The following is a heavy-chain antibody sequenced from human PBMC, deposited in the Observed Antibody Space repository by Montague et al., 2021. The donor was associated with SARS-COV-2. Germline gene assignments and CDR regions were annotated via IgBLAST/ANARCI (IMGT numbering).Heavy chain of an antibody. Sequence: CAISGDSVSSNTAAWNWIRQSPSRGLEWLGRTYYRSKWYNDYAVSVKSRISVNADTSKNQFSLQLNSVAPEDTAVYYCARGISATNKWGQGTLVTVSS. CDR1: GDSVSSNTAA. D-gene: IGHD6-13*01. CDR2: TYYRSKWYN. J-gene: IGHJ4*02. CDR3: ARGISATNK. V-gene: IGHV6-1*01.